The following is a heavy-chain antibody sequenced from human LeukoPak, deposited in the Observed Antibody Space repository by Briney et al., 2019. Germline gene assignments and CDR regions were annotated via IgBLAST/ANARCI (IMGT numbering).Heavy chain of an antibody. CDR1: GGSISSGSYY. D-gene: IGHD6-19*01. J-gene: IGHJ6*03. V-gene: IGHV4-61*02. Sequence: SQTLSLTCTVSGGSISSGSYYWSWIRQPAGKGLEWIGRIYTSGSTNYNPSLKSRVTISVDTSKNQFSLKLSSVTAADTAVYYCARLSFGQWLGNYYYYYYMDVWGKGTTVTISS. CDR3: ARLSFGQWLGNYYYYYYMDV. CDR2: IYTSGST.